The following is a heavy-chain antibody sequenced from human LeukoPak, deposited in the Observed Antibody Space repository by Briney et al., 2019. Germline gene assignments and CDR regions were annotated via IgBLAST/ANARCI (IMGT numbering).Heavy chain of an antibody. CDR3: ARHLSDSSVGIHS. CDR1: HGSISYYY. D-gene: IGHD2/OR15-2a*01. CDR2: IHASGVT. V-gene: IGHV4-4*09. Sequence: SETLCLTCTVSHGSISYYYWSWIRQPPGKGLEWLAYIHASGVTNYNPSLESQLTISVDTSTNQFSLELSSVTAADTAVYYCARHLSDSSVGIHSWGQGTLVTVSS. J-gene: IGHJ4*02.